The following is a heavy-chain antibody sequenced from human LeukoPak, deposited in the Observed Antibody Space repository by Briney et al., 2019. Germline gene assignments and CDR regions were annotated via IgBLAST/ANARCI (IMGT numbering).Heavy chain of an antibody. Sequence: ASVKVSCKASGYTFTSYGISWVRQAPGQGLEWMGWISAYNGNTNYAQKLQGRVTMTTDTSTSTAYMELRSLRSDDTAVYYCARAAYYDSSGYYLPDDYWGQGTLVTVSS. V-gene: IGHV1-18*01. CDR3: ARAAYYDSSGYYLPDDY. J-gene: IGHJ4*02. CDR2: ISAYNGNT. CDR1: GYTFTSYG. D-gene: IGHD3-22*01.